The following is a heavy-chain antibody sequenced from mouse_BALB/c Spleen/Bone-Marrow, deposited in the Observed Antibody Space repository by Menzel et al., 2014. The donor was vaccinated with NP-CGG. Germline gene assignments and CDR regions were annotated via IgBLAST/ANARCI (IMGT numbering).Heavy chain of an antibody. Sequence: EVQLVESGGGLVKPGGSLKLSRAASGFTFSSYAMSWVRQTPEKRLEWVATINSGGSYSYYPDSVKGRFTISRDNAKNTLYVQMSSLRSEDTAMYYCARRGYGLYAMDYWGQGTSVTVSS. V-gene: IGHV5-9-3*01. CDR3: ARRGYGLYAMDY. D-gene: IGHD1-1*01. CDR2: INSGGSYS. CDR1: GFTFSSYA. J-gene: IGHJ4*01.